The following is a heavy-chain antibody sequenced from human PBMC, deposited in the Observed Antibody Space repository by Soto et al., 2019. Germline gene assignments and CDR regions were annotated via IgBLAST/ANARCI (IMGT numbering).Heavy chain of an antibody. D-gene: IGHD2-15*01. V-gene: IGHV1-58*01. CDR2: IVVGSGNT. J-gene: IGHJ4*02. CDR1: GFTFTSSA. CDR3: AAAAGCSGGSCYGNLDY. Sequence: QMQLVQSGPEVKKPGTSVKVSCKASGFTFTSSAVQWVRQARGQRLVWIGWIVVGSGNTNYAQKFQERVTSTRDMATSTAYMEVSSLRSEDTAVYYCAAAAGCSGGSCYGNLDYWGQGTLVTVSS.